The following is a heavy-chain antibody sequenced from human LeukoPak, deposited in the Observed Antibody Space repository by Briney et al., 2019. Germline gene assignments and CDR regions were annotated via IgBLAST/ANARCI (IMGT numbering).Heavy chain of an antibody. CDR1: GGSISSGGYS. D-gene: IGHD3-22*01. Sequence: SETLSLTCAVSGGSISSGGYSWSWIRQPPGKGLEWIGYIYHSGSTYYNPSLKSRVTISVDRSKNQFSLKLSSVTAADTAVYYCARSLGRDSSGYYIVYFDYWGQGTLVTVSS. J-gene: IGHJ4*02. CDR3: ARSLGRDSSGYYIVYFDY. CDR2: IYHSGST. V-gene: IGHV4-30-2*02.